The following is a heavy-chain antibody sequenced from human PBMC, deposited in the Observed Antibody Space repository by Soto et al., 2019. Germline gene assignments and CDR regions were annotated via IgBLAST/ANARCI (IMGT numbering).Heavy chain of an antibody. D-gene: IGHD3-3*01. CDR3: ARGHGGITVFGAPGHFDY. V-gene: IGHV4-39*01. J-gene: IGHJ4*02. Sequence: SETLSLTCTVSGGSISSGSYYWGWIRQPPGRGLEWIGSISYSGGTYYNPSLKSRVTISLGTSKNQFSLKLSSVTAADTAVYSCARGHGGITVFGAPGHFDYWGQGTLVTVSS. CDR2: ISYSGGT. CDR1: GGSISSGSYY.